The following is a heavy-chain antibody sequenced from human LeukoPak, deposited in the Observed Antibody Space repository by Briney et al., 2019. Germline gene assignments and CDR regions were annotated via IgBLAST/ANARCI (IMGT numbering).Heavy chain of an antibody. CDR2: IYYSGST. CDR1: GGSISSYY. J-gene: IGHJ4*02. CDR3: ARITGTSLLFDY. V-gene: IGHV4-59*01. Sequence: SETLSLTCTVSGGSISSYYWSWIRRPPGKGLEWIGYIYYSGSTNYNPSPKRRVTISVDTSKNQFSLKLSSVTAADTAVYDCARITGTSLLFDYWGQGTLVTVSS. D-gene: IGHD1-7*01.